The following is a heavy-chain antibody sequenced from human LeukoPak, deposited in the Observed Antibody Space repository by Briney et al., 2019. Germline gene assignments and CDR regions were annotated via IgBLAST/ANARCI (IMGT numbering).Heavy chain of an antibody. D-gene: IGHD3-16*01. J-gene: IGHJ3*02. CDR2: ISSSSSYT. CDR1: GFTFSDYY. V-gene: IGHV3-11*05. CDR3: ARALSGTGAFDI. Sequence: PGGSLRLSCAASGFTFSDYYMSWIRQAPGKGLEWVSYISSSSSYTNYADSVKGRFTISRDNAKNSLYLQMNSLRAEDTAAYYCARALSGTGAFDIWGQGTMVTVSS.